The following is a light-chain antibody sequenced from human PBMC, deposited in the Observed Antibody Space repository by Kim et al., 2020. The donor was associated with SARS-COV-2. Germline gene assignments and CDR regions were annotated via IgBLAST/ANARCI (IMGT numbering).Light chain of an antibody. Sequence: QSALTQPASVSGSPGQSITISCTGTSSDVGSYNLVSWYQQHPGKAPKLLIYQVNERPSGVSNRFSGSKSGNTASLTISGLQAEDEADYYCCSFAGSTSYVFGNGTKVTVL. CDR2: QVN. CDR1: SSDVGSYNL. V-gene: IGLV2-23*02. CDR3: CSFAGSTSYV. J-gene: IGLJ1*01.